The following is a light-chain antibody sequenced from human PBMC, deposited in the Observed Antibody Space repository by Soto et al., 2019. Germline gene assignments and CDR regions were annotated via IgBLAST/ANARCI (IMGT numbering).Light chain of an antibody. CDR3: TSWGI. V-gene: IGLV2-14*01. Sequence: QSALTQPASVSGSPGQSITISCTGTTSDIGDYNYVSWYQHLPDKVPKLIISLVSNRPSGVSNRFSGSKSGNTASLTISGLQAEDVGDYYCTSWGIFGPGTKLTVL. CDR1: TSDIGDYNY. CDR2: LVS. J-gene: IGLJ1*01.